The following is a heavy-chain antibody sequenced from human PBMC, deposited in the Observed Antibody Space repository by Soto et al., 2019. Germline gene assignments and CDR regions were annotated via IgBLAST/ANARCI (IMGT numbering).Heavy chain of an antibody. CDR2: ISAYNVNT. D-gene: IGHD2-15*01. Sequence: ASVKVSCKASGYTFTSYGISWVRQAPGQGLEWMGWISAYNVNTNYAQKLQGRVTMTTDTSTSTAYMERRSLRSDDTAVYYCARDGLSGGSSGYYYYYYGMDVWGQGTTVTVSS. V-gene: IGHV1-18*01. CDR3: ARDGLSGGSSGYYYYYYGMDV. J-gene: IGHJ6*02. CDR1: GYTFTSYG.